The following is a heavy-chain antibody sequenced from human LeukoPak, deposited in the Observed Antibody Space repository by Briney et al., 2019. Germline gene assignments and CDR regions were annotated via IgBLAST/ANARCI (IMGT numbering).Heavy chain of an antibody. J-gene: IGHJ5*02. CDR3: ARGLMWGSES. D-gene: IGHD2-8*01. V-gene: IGHV3-66*01. CDR1: GFTVKSNY. CDR2: IYSGGTR. Sequence: PGGSLRLSCAVSGFTVKSNYISWVRQAPGKGLEWVSVIYSGGTRHYGDSVKDRFTISRDNSKNTVYLQMDSLRVGDTAVYYCARGLMWGSESWGQGTLVTVSS.